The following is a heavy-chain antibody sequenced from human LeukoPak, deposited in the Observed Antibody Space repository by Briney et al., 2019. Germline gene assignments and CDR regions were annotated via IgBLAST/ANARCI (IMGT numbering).Heavy chain of an antibody. CDR3: AKSHTSSYEEN. CDR1: GFTFSSYG. J-gene: IGHJ4*02. D-gene: IGHD2-2*01. CDR2: ISGSGGNT. Sequence: GGSLRLSCAASGFTFSSYGMSWVRQAPGKVLEWVPAISGSGGNTYYADSVKGRFTISRDNSKNTLYLQMNSLRAEDTAVYYCAKSHTSSYEENWGQGTLVTVSS. V-gene: IGHV3-23*01.